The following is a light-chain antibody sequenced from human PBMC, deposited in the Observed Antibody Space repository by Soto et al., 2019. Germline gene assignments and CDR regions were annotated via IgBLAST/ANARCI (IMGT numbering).Light chain of an antibody. CDR2: GAS. V-gene: IGKV1-12*01. CDR1: QDISKY. CDR3: QQANSFPIT. J-gene: IGKJ5*01. Sequence: DIQMTQSPSSLSASVGDRVTITCQANQDISKYLNWYQQKPGKAPKLLIYGASSLQSGVPSRFSGSESGTDFTLTISSLQPEDCAIYFCQQANSFPITFGQGTRLEIK.